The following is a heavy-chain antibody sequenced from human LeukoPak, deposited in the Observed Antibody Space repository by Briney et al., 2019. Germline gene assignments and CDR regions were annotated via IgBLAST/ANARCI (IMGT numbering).Heavy chain of an antibody. CDR2: INPNSGGT. D-gene: IGHD3-16*01. Sequence: ASVKVSCKAAGYTFTVYYMHWVRQAPGQGLEWMGWINPNSGGTNYAQKFQGRVTMTRDTSISTAYMELSRLRSDDTAVYYCARSEGGFYYFDYWGQGTLVTVSS. V-gene: IGHV1-2*02. CDR1: GYTFTVYY. CDR3: ARSEGGFYYFDY. J-gene: IGHJ4*02.